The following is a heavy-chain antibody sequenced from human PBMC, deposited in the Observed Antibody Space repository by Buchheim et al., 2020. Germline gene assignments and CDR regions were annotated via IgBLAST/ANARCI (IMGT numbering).Heavy chain of an antibody. CDR2: IKQDGSEK. Sequence: EVQLVESGGGLVQPGGSLRLSCAASGFTFSSYWMSWVRQAPGKGLEWVANIKQDGSEKYYVDYVKGRFTISRDNAKNSLYLQMNSLRAEDTAVYYCARAPVLDFWSGYSTVYFQHWGQGTL. CDR1: GFTFSSYW. V-gene: IGHV3-7*01. J-gene: IGHJ1*01. CDR3: ARAPVLDFWSGYSTVYFQH. D-gene: IGHD3-3*01.